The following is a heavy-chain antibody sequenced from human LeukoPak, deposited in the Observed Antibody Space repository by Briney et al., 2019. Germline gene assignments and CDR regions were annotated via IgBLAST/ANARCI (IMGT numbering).Heavy chain of an antibody. V-gene: IGHV3-15*01. CDR2: VKSKGDGGSI. J-gene: IGHJ4*02. D-gene: IGHD3-9*01. Sequence: NPGGSLRLSCVASGFTFTNAWMTWVRQTPGKRLEWVGRVKSKGDGGSIDYAAPVRGRFTISRDDSNNTLYLQMDSVKTEDTAVYFCATGRLGYWGLGTLVTVSS. CDR1: GFTFTNAW. CDR3: ATGRLGY.